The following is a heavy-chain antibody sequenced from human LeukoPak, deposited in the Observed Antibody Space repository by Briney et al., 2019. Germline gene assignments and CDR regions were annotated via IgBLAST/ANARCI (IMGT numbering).Heavy chain of an antibody. V-gene: IGHV3-66*01. CDR1: GFTVRSNY. CDR3: ARTPLAVAGTGPDY. Sequence: GGSLRLSCAASGFTVRSNYMSWVRQAPGKGLEWVSVIYSGGSTYYADSVKGRFTISRDNSKNTLYLQMNSLRAEDTAVYYCARTPLAVAGTGPDYWGQGTLVTVSS. D-gene: IGHD6-19*01. CDR2: IYSGGST. J-gene: IGHJ4*02.